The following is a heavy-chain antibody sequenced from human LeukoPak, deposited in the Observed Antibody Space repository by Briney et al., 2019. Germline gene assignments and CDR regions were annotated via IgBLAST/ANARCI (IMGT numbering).Heavy chain of an antibody. CDR1: GLTLSSNW. Sequence: GGSLRLSCEASGLTLSSNWMGWVRQAPGKGLEWVANINQDESEKYYVDSVKGRFAISRDNAKESLYLQMNSLRAEDTAVYYCARVGQNSGTYDTYWGQGTLVTVSS. CDR2: INQDESEK. J-gene: IGHJ4*02. V-gene: IGHV3-7*04. D-gene: IGHD3-10*01. CDR3: ARVGQNSGTYDTY.